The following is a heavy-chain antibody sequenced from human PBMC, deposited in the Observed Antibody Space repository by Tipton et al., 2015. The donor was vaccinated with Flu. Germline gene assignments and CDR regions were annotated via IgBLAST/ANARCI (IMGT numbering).Heavy chain of an antibody. D-gene: IGHD6-19*01. CDR1: GGSISSSSYY. Sequence: LRLSCTVSGGSISSSSYYWGWIRQPPGKGLEWIGSIYYSRSTYYNPSLKSRVTISVDWSKNQFSLNLTSVTAADTAVYYCARDLGGGSGWYRYFDIWGQGTLVTVSS. CDR2: IYYSRST. V-gene: IGHV4-39*07. CDR3: ARDLGGGSGWYRYFDI. J-gene: IGHJ4*02.